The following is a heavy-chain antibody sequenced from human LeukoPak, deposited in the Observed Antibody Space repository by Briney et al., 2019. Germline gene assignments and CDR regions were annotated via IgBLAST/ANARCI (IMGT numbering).Heavy chain of an antibody. D-gene: IGHD4-17*01. J-gene: IGHJ5*02. V-gene: IGHV3-64*01. CDR2: ISSNGGST. CDR3: ARAGDYGDYVGWFDP. CDR1: GFTFSSYA. Sequence: GGSLRLYCAASGFTFSSYAMHWVRQAPGKGLEYVSAISSNGGSTYYANSVKGRFTISRDNSKNTLYLQMGSLRAEDMAVYYCARAGDYGDYVGWFDPWGQGNLVTVSS.